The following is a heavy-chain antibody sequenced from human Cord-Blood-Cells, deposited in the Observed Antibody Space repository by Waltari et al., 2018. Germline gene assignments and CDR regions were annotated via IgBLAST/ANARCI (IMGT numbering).Heavy chain of an antibody. CDR1: GGSISSYY. Sequence: QVQLQESGPGLVKPSETLSLTCTVSGGSISSYYWSWIRQPPGKGLEWIGYIYYSGSTNYNPSLKSRGTRSGDTSKNQCSLKLSSVTAADTAVYYCARQRGAAAGSLVRWFDPWGQGTLVTVSS. CDR2: IYYSGST. J-gene: IGHJ5*02. V-gene: IGHV4-59*08. CDR3: ARQRGAAAGSLVRWFDP. D-gene: IGHD6-13*01.